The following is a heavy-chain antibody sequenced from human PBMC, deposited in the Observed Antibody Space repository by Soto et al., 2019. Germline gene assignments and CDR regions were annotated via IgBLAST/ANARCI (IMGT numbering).Heavy chain of an antibody. V-gene: IGHV3-30*18. J-gene: IGHJ4*02. CDR3: AKDAFPTIFGVVTWEKSAEEV. D-gene: IGHD3-3*01. Sequence: GGSLKLSCAASGFTFSSYGMHWVRQAPGKGLEWVAVKSYDGSNKYYADSVKGRLTISRDNSKNTLYLQMNSLRAEDTAVYYCAKDAFPTIFGVVTWEKSAEEVWGQGTLVTVSS. CDR2: KSYDGSNK. CDR1: GFTFSSYG.